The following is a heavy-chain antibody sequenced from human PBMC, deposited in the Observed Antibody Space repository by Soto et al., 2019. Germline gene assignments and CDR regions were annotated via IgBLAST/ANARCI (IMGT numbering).Heavy chain of an antibody. Sequence: PGGSLRLSCAASGFTFSSYGMHWVRQAPGKGLEWVAVISYDGSNKYYADSVKGRFTISRDNSKNTLYLQMNSLRAEDTAVYYCAKWWHCSSTSCYPFDYWGQGTLVTVSS. D-gene: IGHD2-2*01. CDR1: GFTFSSYG. CDR2: ISYDGSNK. J-gene: IGHJ4*02. CDR3: AKWWHCSSTSCYPFDY. V-gene: IGHV3-30*18.